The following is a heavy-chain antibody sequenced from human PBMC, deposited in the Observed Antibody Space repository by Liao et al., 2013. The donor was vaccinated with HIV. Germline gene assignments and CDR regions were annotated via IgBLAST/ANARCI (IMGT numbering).Heavy chain of an antibody. CDR1: GGSISSGSYY. CDR2: IYTSGST. CDR3: TRDSVYDSSGYYYGLGDY. Sequence: QVQLQESGPGLVKPSQTLSLTCTVSGGSISSGSYYWSWIRQPAGKGLEWIGRIYTSGSTKYNPSLKSRVTISVDTSKNQFSLKLSSVTAADTAVYYCTRDSVYDSSGYYYGLGDYWGQGTLVTVSS. D-gene: IGHD3-22*01. J-gene: IGHJ4*02. V-gene: IGHV4-61*02.